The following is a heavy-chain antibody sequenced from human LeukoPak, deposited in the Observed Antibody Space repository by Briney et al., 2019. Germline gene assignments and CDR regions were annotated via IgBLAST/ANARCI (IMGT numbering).Heavy chain of an antibody. V-gene: IGHV4-59*01. D-gene: IGHD4-17*01. Sequence: SETLSLTCTVSGGSISSYYWSWIRQPPGKGLEWIGYIYYSGSTNYNPSLKSRVTISVDTSKNQFSLKLSSVTAADTAVYYCAKRNDYGDPRVAFDIWGQGTMVTVSS. CDR2: IYYSGST. J-gene: IGHJ3*02. CDR3: AKRNDYGDPRVAFDI. CDR1: GGSISSYY.